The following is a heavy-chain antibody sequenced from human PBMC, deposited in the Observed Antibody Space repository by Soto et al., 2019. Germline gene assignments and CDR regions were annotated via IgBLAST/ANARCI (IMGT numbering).Heavy chain of an antibody. CDR2: ISSSSRTI. CDR3: AKEGEGDGYNSGGFAP. D-gene: IGHD5-12*01. J-gene: IGHJ5*02. CDR1: GFTFSSYS. Sequence: GGSLILSCAASGFTFSSYSMNWVRQAPGKGLEWVSYISSSSRTIYCADSVKGRFTISRDNAKNSLYLQMNSLRAEDTAVYYFAKEGEGDGYNSGGFAPWGKGTLVTVSS. V-gene: IGHV3-48*01.